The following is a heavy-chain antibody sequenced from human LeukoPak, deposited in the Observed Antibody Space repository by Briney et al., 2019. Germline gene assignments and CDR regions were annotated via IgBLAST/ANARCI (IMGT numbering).Heavy chain of an antibody. V-gene: IGHV3-23*01. CDR2: IRASGGST. CDR3: ARVSDSSGWYYDY. D-gene: IGHD6-19*01. CDR1: GFTFSNYA. Sequence: GGSLRLSCVASGFTFSNYAMSWVRQPPEKGQQWVSGIRASGGSTYYADSVKGRFSMSRDNSKNTLFLQMNTLRAEDTAIYFCARVSDSSGWYYDYWGQGTQVTVSS. J-gene: IGHJ4*02.